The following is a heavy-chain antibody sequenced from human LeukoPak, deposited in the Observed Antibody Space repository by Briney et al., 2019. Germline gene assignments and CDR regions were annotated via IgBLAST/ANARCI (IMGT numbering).Heavy chain of an antibody. CDR1: GFTFDDYA. CDR2: ISWNSGSI. CDR3: AKDDGFDY. D-gene: IGHD5-24*01. V-gene: IGHV3-9*01. Sequence: PGRSLRLSCAASGFTFDDYAMHWVRQAPGKGLEWVSGISWNSGSIGYADSVKGRFTISRDNAKNSLYLQMNSLRAEDTALYYCAKDDGFDYWGQGTLVTVSS. J-gene: IGHJ4*02.